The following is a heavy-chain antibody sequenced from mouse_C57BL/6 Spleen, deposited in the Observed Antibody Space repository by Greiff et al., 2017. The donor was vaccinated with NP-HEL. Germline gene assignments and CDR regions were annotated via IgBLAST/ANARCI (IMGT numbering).Heavy chain of an antibody. J-gene: IGHJ3*01. CDR3: TKTAQATLFAY. Sequence: QVQLQQSGAELVRPGASVTLSCKASGYTFTDYEMHWVKQTPVHGLEWIGAIDPETGGTAYNQKFKGKAILTADKSSSTAYMELRSLTSEDSAVYYCTKTAQATLFAYWGQGTLVTVSA. D-gene: IGHD3-2*02. V-gene: IGHV1-15*01. CDR1: GYTFTDYE. CDR2: IDPETGGT.